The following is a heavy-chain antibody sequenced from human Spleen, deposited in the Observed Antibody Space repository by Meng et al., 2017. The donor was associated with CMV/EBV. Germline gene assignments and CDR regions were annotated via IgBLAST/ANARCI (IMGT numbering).Heavy chain of an antibody. Sequence: ASVKVSCKASGYTFTSYNIKWVRQAPGQGLEWIGWISTYNGNTNYAQKVQGRVTMTTDTSTSTAYMELRSLRSDDTAVYYCARDERDDDSSGYYPFDYWGQGTLVTVSS. J-gene: IGHJ4*02. CDR1: GYTFTSYN. V-gene: IGHV1-18*01. CDR3: ARDERDDDSSGYYPFDY. D-gene: IGHD3-22*01. CDR2: ISTYNGNT.